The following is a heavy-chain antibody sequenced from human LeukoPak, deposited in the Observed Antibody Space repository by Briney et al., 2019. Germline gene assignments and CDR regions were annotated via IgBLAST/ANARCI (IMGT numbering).Heavy chain of an antibody. CDR3: AKGRSTDYGDFDAFDI. D-gene: IGHD4-17*01. Sequence: GGSLRLSCAASGFTFDDYAMHWVRQAPGKGLEWVSGISWNSGSIGYADSVKGRFTISRDNAKNSLYLQMNSLRAEDTALYYCAKGRSTDYGDFDAFDIWGQGTMVTVSS. CDR2: ISWNSGSI. CDR1: GFTFDDYA. J-gene: IGHJ3*02. V-gene: IGHV3-9*01.